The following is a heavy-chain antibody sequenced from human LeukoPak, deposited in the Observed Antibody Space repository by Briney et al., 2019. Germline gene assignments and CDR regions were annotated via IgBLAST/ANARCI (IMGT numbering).Heavy chain of an antibody. V-gene: IGHV4-59*01. CDR3: ARRRSSSWYSPYYFDY. J-gene: IGHJ4*02. CDR2: IYYSGST. Sequence: PSEILSLTCTVSGGSISSYYWSWIRQPPGKGLEWIGYIYYSGSTNYNPSLKSRVTISVDTSKNQFSLKLSSVTAADTAVYYCARRRSSSWYSPYYFDYWGQGTLVTVSS. D-gene: IGHD6-13*01. CDR1: GGSISSYY.